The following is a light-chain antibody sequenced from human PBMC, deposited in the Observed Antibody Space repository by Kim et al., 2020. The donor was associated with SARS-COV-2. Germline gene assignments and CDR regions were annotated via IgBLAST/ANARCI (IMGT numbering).Light chain of an antibody. Sequence: ATVGDRVTITCRASQGISSYLAWYQQKPGQAPKLLIHAASTLQTGVPSRFSGSGSGTEFTLTISSLQPEDFAAYYCQRLNSYPLTFGGGTKVDIK. J-gene: IGKJ4*01. CDR1: QGISSY. CDR2: AAS. CDR3: QRLNSYPLT. V-gene: IGKV1-9*01.